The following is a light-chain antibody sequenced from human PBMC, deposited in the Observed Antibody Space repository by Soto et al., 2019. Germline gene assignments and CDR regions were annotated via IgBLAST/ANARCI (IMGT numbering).Light chain of an antibody. Sequence: QSALTQPASVSGSPGQSITISCTGTSSDVGGYNYVSWYQQHPGKAPKLMIYEVSNRPSGVSNRFSGSKSGNTASLPVSGLQAEDEDDYYCSSYTSSSTPYVFGTGTKRTVL. CDR1: SSDVGGYNY. CDR2: EVS. J-gene: IGLJ1*01. CDR3: SSYTSSSTPYV. V-gene: IGLV2-14*01.